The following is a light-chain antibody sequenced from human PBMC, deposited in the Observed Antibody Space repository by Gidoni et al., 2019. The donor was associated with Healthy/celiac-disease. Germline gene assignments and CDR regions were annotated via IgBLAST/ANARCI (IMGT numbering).Light chain of an antibody. CDR1: TSNIGAGYD. V-gene: IGLV1-40*01. CDR3: QSYDSSLSGGV. Sequence: QSVLTQPPSVSVAPGQRVTISCTGSTSNIGAGYDVHWYQQLPGTAPNLLIFGNSHRPSVVPDRFSGSKSGTSASLAITGLQAEDEADYYCQSYDSSLSGGVFGGGTKLTVL. CDR2: GNS. J-gene: IGLJ2*01.